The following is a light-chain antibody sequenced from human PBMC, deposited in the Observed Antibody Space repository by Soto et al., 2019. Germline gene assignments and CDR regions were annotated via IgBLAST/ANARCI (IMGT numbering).Light chain of an antibody. V-gene: IGKV3-11*01. Sequence: EVVLTQSPVTLSLAPRSSATLSCRASQSFRGLLAWYQQKPGQAPRLLIYDASNRATGIPPRFSGSGSGTDFTLTIRSLEPEDSAVYYCQQRHMWPITFGQGTQLDIK. CDR3: QQRHMWPIT. CDR2: DAS. CDR1: QSFRGL. J-gene: IGKJ5*01.